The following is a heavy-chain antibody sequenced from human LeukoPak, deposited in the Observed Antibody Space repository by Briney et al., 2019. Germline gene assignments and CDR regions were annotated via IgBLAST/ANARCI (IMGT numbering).Heavy chain of an antibody. Sequence: ASVKVSCKASGYTFTGYYMHWVRQAPGQGLEWMGWISAYNGNTNYAQKLQGRVTMTTDTSTSTAYMELRSLRSDDTAVYYCAIDYDILTGPRFDYWGQGTLVTVSS. CDR2: ISAYNGNT. CDR1: GYTFTGYY. CDR3: AIDYDILTGPRFDY. D-gene: IGHD3-9*01. V-gene: IGHV1-18*04. J-gene: IGHJ4*02.